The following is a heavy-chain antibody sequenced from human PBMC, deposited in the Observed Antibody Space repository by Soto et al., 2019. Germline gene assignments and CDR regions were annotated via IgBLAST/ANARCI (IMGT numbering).Heavy chain of an antibody. J-gene: IGHJ4*02. CDR1: GFSLSTSALG. V-gene: IGHV2-5*02. CDR3: AHRHRDSTRIFRY. CDR2: IYGDDDK. D-gene: IGHD4-17*01. Sequence: QITLKESGPTLMKPTHTLTLTCTFSGFSLSTSALGVGWIRHPPGKALEWLTVIYGDDDKRTSPSLRSRLTITKDTTKHQVVLTMINMDTVDTATYYCAHRHRDSTRIFRYGGQGTLVTVSS.